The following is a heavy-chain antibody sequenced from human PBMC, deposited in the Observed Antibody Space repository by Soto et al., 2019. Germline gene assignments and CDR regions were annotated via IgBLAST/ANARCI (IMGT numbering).Heavy chain of an antibody. CDR3: ARGGFDYGPGRMDV. V-gene: IGHV3-74*01. CDR1: GFTFSNYC. CDR2: TKRDGSGT. D-gene: IGHD3-10*01. J-gene: IGHJ6*04. Sequence: EVQLVESGGGVLQPGGSLTLSCTASGFTFSNYCMHWVRQAPGKGLVWVSRTKRDGSGTSYTDSVKGRFTISRDNAYKTLYLHMSTLRAEDTAVYYCARGGFDYGPGRMDVWGKGTTVIVSS.